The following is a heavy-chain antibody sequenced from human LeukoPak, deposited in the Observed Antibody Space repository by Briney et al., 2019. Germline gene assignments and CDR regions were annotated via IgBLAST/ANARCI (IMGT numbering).Heavy chain of an antibody. D-gene: IGHD2-15*01. CDR2: FIVSPGST. CDR1: GFTFSTYA. J-gene: IGHJ2*01. Sequence: GGSLSLSCAASGFTFSTYAMTWFRKAPGKGLEWVSPFIVSPGSTYYADSVKGRFTISWDNSKNTVYLQMNRLRGEDTAVYFCAKDLGGCSGGSCYTPWYFDLWGRGTLVTVSS. CDR3: AKDLGGCSGGSCYTPWYFDL. V-gene: IGHV3-23*01.